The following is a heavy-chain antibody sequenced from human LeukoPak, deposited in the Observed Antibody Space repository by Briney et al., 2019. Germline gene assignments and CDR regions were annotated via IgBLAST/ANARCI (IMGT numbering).Heavy chain of an antibody. CDR3: ATDQVGSSWFDY. Sequence: ASVKVSCKASGYTFTGYYMHWVRQAPGQGLEWMGWINPNSGGTNYAQKFQGRVTMTEDTSTDTAYMELSSLRSEDTAVYYCATDQVGSSWFDYWGQGTLVTVSS. V-gene: IGHV1-2*02. CDR1: GYTFTGYY. CDR2: INPNSGGT. J-gene: IGHJ4*02. D-gene: IGHD6-13*01.